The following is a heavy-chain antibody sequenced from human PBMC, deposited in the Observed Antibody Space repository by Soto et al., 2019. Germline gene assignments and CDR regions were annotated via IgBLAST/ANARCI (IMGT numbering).Heavy chain of an antibody. CDR3: ARGDAVVPAAMVGRGYYYYYMDV. D-gene: IGHD2-2*01. CDR1: GGSFSGYY. V-gene: IGHV4-34*01. J-gene: IGHJ6*03. Sequence: SDTLSLTCAVYGGSFSGYYWSWIRQPPGKGLEWIGEINHSGSTNYNPSLKSRVTISVDTSKNQFSLKLSSVTAADTAVYYCARGDAVVPAAMVGRGYYYYYMDVWGKGTTVTVSS. CDR2: INHSGST.